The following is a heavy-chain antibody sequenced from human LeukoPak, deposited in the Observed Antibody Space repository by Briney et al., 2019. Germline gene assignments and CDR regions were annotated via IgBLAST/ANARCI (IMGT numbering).Heavy chain of an antibody. CDR1: GFTFSSYG. Sequence: GGSLRLSCAASGFTFSSYGMHWVRQAAGKGLEWVAVISYDGSNKYYADSVKGRFAISRDNSRNTLYLQMNSLRAEDTAVYYCAKDWAMIVVVITPDYWGQGTLVTVSS. V-gene: IGHV3-30*18. CDR3: AKDWAMIVVVITPDY. J-gene: IGHJ4*02. D-gene: IGHD3-22*01. CDR2: ISYDGSNK.